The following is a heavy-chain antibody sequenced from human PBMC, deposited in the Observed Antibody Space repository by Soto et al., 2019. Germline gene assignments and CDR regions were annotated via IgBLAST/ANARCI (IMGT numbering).Heavy chain of an antibody. V-gene: IGHV4-31*03. Sequence: QVQLQESGPGLVKPSQTLSLTCTVSGGSISSGGYYWSWIRQHPGKGLEWIGYIYYSGSTYHNPSLKSRVTISVDTSKNQFSLKLSSVTAADTAVYYCARGLPTVAYYDSSGYLFDYWGQGTLVTVSS. J-gene: IGHJ4*02. CDR3: ARGLPTVAYYDSSGYLFDY. D-gene: IGHD3-22*01. CDR1: GGSISSGGYY. CDR2: IYYSGST.